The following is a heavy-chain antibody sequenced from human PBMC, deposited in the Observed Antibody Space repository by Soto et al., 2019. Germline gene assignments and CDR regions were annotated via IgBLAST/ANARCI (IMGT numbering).Heavy chain of an antibody. D-gene: IGHD5-12*01. Sequence: QVQLVQSGAEVKKPGSSVKVSCKASGGTFSSYAISWVRQAPGQGLEWMGGIIPIFGTANYAQKFQGRVTITADEXKTGAXXERSSLRSEDTAVYYCARGHVEMATRAYYYYGMDVWGQGTTVTVSS. V-gene: IGHV1-69*12. CDR3: ARGHVEMATRAYYYYGMDV. J-gene: IGHJ6*02. CDR2: IIPIFGTA. CDR1: GGTFSSYA.